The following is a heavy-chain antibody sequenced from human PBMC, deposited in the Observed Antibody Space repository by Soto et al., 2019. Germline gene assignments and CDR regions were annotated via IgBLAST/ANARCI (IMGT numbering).Heavy chain of an antibody. J-gene: IGHJ6*03. CDR2: IKNDGST. Sequence: PGGSLRLSCVASGFTFTSTWMHWVRQAPGKGPVWVSCIKNDGSTTYADAVKGRFTISRDNAKNTVSLQMNSLAAEDTAVYYCARDYFYKMDVWGQGTTVTVSS. CDR3: ARDYFYKMDV. CDR1: GFTFTSTW. V-gene: IGHV3-74*01.